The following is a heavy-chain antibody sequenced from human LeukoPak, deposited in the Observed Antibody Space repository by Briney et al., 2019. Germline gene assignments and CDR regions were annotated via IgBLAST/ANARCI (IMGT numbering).Heavy chain of an antibody. J-gene: IGHJ3*02. D-gene: IGHD5-24*01. Sequence: SQTLSLTCTVSGGSISSGDYYWSWIRQPPGKGLEWIGYIYYSGSTYYNPSLKSRVTISVDTSKNQFPLKLSSVTAADTAVYYCARSHVEIAFDIWGQGTMVTVSS. CDR2: IYYSGST. CDR1: GGSISSGDYY. CDR3: ARSHVEIAFDI. V-gene: IGHV4-30-4*08.